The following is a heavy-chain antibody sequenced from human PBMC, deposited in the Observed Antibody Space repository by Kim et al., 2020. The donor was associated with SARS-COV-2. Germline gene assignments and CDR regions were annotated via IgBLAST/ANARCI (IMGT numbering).Heavy chain of an antibody. V-gene: IGHV1-69*13. CDR2: IIPIFGTA. D-gene: IGHD3-3*01. Sequence: SVKVSCKASGGTFSSYAISWVRQAPGQGLEWMGGIIPIFGTANYAQKFQGRVTITADESTSTAYMELSSLRSEDTAVYYCARGTYYYDFWSGYSYYFDYWGQGTLVTVSS. CDR3: ARGTYYYDFWSGYSYYFDY. CDR1: GGTFSSYA. J-gene: IGHJ4*02.